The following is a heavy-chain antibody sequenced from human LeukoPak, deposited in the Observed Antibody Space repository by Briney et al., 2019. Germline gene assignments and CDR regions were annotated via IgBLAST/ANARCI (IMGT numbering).Heavy chain of an antibody. V-gene: IGHV3-21*01. J-gene: IGHJ4*02. CDR2: ISSSSSYI. Sequence: GGSLRLSCAASGFTFSSYSMNWVRQAPGKGLEWVSSISSSSSYIYYADSVKGRFTISRDNAKNSLYLRMNSLRAEDTAVYYCARAHYGDYDPSFDYWGQGTLVTVSS. CDR1: GFTFSSYS. CDR3: ARAHYGDYDPSFDY. D-gene: IGHD4-17*01.